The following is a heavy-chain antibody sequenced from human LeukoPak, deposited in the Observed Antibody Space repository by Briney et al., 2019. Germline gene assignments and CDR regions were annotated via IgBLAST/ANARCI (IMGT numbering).Heavy chain of an antibody. V-gene: IGHV3-30*02. J-gene: IGHJ4*02. Sequence: GGSLRLSCAASGFSFSNYGMHWVRQAPGKGLEWVAFIRFDGTDEFYADSVKGRFTISRDNSKNTLYLQMNSLRAEDTAVYYCAKTQERATTSCFDYWGQGTLVTVSS. CDR2: IRFDGTDE. CDR1: GFSFSNYG. CDR3: AKTQERATTSCFDY. D-gene: IGHD1-26*01.